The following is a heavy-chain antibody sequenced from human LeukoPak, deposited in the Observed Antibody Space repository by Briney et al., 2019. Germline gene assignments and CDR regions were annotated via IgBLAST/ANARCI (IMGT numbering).Heavy chain of an antibody. CDR2: ISSGSSTI. Sequence: GGSLRLSCAASGFTFSSYNMNWVRQAPGKGLEWVSYISSGSSTIYYADSVKGRFTISRDNAKNSLYLQMNSLRAEDTALYYCAKERCSSTSCYRRGWFDPWGQGTLVTVSS. V-gene: IGHV3-48*04. D-gene: IGHD2-2*01. CDR1: GFTFSSYN. J-gene: IGHJ5*02. CDR3: AKERCSSTSCYRRGWFDP.